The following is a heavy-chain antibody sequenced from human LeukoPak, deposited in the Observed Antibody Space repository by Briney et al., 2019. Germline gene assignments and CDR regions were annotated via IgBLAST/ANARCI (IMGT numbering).Heavy chain of an antibody. CDR2: ISYDGSNK. CDR3: ARDPAGDYFDY. Sequence: GGSLRLSCAASGFTFSSYAMHWVRQAPGKGLEWVAVISYDGSNKYYADSVKGRFTISRDNSKNTLYLQMNSLRAEDTAVYYCARDPAGDYFDYWGQGTLVTVSS. V-gene: IGHV3-30-3*01. J-gene: IGHJ4*02. CDR1: GFTFSSYA.